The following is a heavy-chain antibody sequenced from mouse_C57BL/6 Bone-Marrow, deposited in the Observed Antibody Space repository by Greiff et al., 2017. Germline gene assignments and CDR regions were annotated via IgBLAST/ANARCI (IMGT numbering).Heavy chain of an antibody. CDR3: TTSYYYGLDY. D-gene: IGHD1-1*01. CDR2: IDPENGDT. V-gene: IGHV14-4*01. CDR1: GFTIKDDY. Sequence: EVQLQQSGAELVRPGASVKLSCTASGFTIKDDYMHWVKQRPEQGLEWIGWIDPENGDTEYASKFQGKATITADTSSNTAYLQLSSLTSEDTAVYYCTTSYYYGLDYWGQGTTLTVSS. J-gene: IGHJ2*01.